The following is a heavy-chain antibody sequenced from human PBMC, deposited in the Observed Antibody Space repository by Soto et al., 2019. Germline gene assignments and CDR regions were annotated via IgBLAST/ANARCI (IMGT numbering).Heavy chain of an antibody. CDR3: AREELTGDAWTFDY. J-gene: IGHJ4*02. V-gene: IGHV3-7*03. D-gene: IGHD7-27*01. CDR2: RKQDGSEK. CDR1: GFTFSSYW. Sequence: GGSLRLSCAASGFTFSSYWMSWVRQAPGKGLEWVANRKQDGSEKYYVDSVKGRFTISRDNAKNSLYLQMNSLRTEDTAVYYCAREELTGDAWTFDYWGQGTLVTVSS.